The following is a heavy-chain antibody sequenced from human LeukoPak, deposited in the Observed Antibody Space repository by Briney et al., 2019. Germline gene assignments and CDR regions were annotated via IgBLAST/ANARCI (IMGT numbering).Heavy chain of an antibody. J-gene: IGHJ1*01. CDR3: ARSPVSAEYFQH. D-gene: IGHD3-10*01. V-gene: IGHV3-11*01. CDR2: ISSSGNTI. CDR1: GSFSDYY. Sequence: GGSLRLSCAASGSFSDYYMSWIRQAPGKGLEWVSYISSSGNTIYYADSVKGRFTVSRDNAKNSLYLQMNSLRAEDTAVYYCARSPVSAEYFQHWGQGTLVTVSS.